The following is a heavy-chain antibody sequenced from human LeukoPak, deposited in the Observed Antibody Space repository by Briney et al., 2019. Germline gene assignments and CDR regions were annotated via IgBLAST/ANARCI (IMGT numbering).Heavy chain of an antibody. J-gene: IGHJ4*02. CDR2: INPNSGGT. CDR1: GYTFTGYY. D-gene: IGHD3-3*01. V-gene: IGHV1-2*02. CDR3: ARDVYDFWSGYWKYYFDY. Sequence: ASVKVSCKASGYTFTGYYMHWVRQAPGQGLEWMGWINPNSGGTNYAQKFQGRVTMTRDTSISTAYMELSRLRSDDTAVYYCARDVYDFWSGYWKYYFDYWGQGTLVTVSS.